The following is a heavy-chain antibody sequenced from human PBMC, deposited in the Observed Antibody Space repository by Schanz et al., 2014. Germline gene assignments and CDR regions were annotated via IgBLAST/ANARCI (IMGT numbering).Heavy chain of an antibody. D-gene: IGHD6-13*01. J-gene: IGHJ4*02. CDR1: GFSFSTHA. Sequence: EVQLVESGGGLVQPGGSLRLSCAASGFSFSTHAMSWVRQAPGQGLAWVSGINTSGGSRYYAESVKGRFTISRDNSKNLVVLQLNSLRVDDTAVYSCTKEDATALWYFEHWGQGTLVTVSS. V-gene: IGHV3-23*04. CDR2: INTSGGSR. CDR3: TKEDATALWYFEH.